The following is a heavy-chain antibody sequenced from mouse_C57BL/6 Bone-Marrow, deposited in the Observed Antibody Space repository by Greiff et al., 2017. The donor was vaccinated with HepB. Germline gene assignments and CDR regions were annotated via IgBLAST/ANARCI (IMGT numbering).Heavy chain of an antibody. V-gene: IGHV1-26*01. Sequence: EVKLQQSGPELVKPGASVKISCKASGYTFTDYYMNWVKQSHGKSLEWIGDINPNNGGTSYNQKFKGKATLTVDKSSSTAYMELRSLTSEDSADYYCARYYYYGSSYDYAMDYWGQGTSVTVSS. D-gene: IGHD1-1*01. J-gene: IGHJ4*01. CDR2: INPNNGGT. CDR3: ARYYYYGSSYDYAMDY. CDR1: GYTFTDYY.